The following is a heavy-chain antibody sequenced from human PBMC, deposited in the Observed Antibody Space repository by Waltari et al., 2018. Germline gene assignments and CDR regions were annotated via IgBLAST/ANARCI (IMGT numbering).Heavy chain of an antibody. D-gene: IGHD6-13*01. V-gene: IGHV3-53*01. CDR2: IYSGGST. Sequence: EVQMVESGGGLIQPGGSLILTCAASGFTVSSNYMHWVRQAPGKGLEWVSVIYSGGSTYYADSVKGRFTISRDNSKNTLYLQMNSLRAEDTAVYYCEVAAAGAHYGMDVWGQGTTVTVSS. J-gene: IGHJ6*02. CDR1: GFTVSSNY. CDR3: EVAAAGAHYGMDV.